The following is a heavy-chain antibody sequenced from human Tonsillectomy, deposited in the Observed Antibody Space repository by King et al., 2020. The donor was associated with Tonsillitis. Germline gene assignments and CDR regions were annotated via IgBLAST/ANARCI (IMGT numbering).Heavy chain of an antibody. J-gene: IGHJ6*02. V-gene: IGHV3-23*04. D-gene: IGHD3-9*01. CDR2: MSGSGGGS. CDR1: GFRFSSYI. CDR3: AKDRLLMHYDNLTRPLASDLPVAMDV. Sequence: VQLVESGGGLVQPGGSLRLSCVASGFRFSSYIMTWVRQAPGKGLEWVSAMSGSGGGSYYADSVKGRFTISRDNSKATLYLQMNSLRAEDTAVYYCAKDRLLMHYDNLTRPLASDLPVAMDVWGQGTTVTVSS.